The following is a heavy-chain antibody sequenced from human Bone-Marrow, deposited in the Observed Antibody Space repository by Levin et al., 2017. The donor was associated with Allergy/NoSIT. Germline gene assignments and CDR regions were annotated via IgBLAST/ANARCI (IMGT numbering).Heavy chain of an antibody. CDR1: GYTFTSYA. Sequence: GESLKISCKASGYTFTSYAMHWVRQAPGQRLEWMGWINAGNGNTKYSQKFQGRVTITRDTSASTAYMELSSLRSEDTAVYYCARGPPYYDILTGYPRSWFDPWGQGTLVTVSS. V-gene: IGHV1-3*01. J-gene: IGHJ5*02. D-gene: IGHD3-9*01. CDR3: ARGPPYYDILTGYPRSWFDP. CDR2: INAGNGNT.